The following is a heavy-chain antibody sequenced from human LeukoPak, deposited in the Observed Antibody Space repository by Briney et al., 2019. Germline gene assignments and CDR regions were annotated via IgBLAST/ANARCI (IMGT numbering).Heavy chain of an antibody. CDR2: IIPNSGGT. V-gene: IGHV1-2*02. D-gene: IGHD1-14*01. J-gene: IGHJ4*02. CDR1: GYTFTGYY. CDR3: ARGFVITSLDY. Sequence: ASVKVSFRASGYTFTGYYMHWVRQAPGQGLEWMGWIIPNSGGTNYAQNFQGRVTFTRDTSISTAYMELSRLRSDDTAVYYCARGFVITSLDYWGQGTLLTVSS.